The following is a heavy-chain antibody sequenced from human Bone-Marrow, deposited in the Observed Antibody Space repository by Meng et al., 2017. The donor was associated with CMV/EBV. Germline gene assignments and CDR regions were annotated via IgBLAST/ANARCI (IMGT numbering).Heavy chain of an antibody. V-gene: IGHV3-53*01. D-gene: IGHD1-1*01. Sequence: SCKASGYTFTSYDINWVRQAPGKGLEYVSFIRSDDSTNYAKTVQGRFTISRDNSKNTVFLLMNGLRAEDTALYYCARACRQVNNCYLDYWGQGTLVTVSS. CDR3: ARACRQVNNCYLDY. J-gene: IGHJ4*02. CDR2: IRSDDST. CDR1: GYTFTSYD.